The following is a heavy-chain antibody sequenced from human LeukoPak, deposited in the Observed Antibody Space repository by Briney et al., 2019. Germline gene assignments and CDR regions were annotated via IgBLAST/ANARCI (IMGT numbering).Heavy chain of an antibody. CDR2: INHSGST. Sequence: SETLSLTCAVYGGSFSGYYWSWIRQPPGKGPEWIGEINHSGSTNYNPSLKSRVTISVDTSKNQFSLKLSSVTAADTAVYYCARAVDTALILRYYFDYWGQGTLVTVSS. D-gene: IGHD5-18*01. V-gene: IGHV4-34*01. CDR1: GGSFSGYY. CDR3: ARAVDTALILRYYFDY. J-gene: IGHJ4*02.